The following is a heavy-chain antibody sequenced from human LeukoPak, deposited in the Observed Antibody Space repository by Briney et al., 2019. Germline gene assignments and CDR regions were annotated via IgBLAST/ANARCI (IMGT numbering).Heavy chain of an antibody. CDR3: AKDVVPAATYYYYYGMDV. J-gene: IGHJ6*02. CDR1: GFTFSSYA. D-gene: IGHD2-2*01. Sequence: GGSLRLSCAASGFTFSSYAVSWVRQAPGKGLEWVSAISGSGGSTYYADSVKGRFTISRDNSKNTLYLQMNSLRAEDTAVYYCAKDVVPAATYYYYYGMDVWGQGTTVTVSS. CDR2: ISGSGGST. V-gene: IGHV3-23*01.